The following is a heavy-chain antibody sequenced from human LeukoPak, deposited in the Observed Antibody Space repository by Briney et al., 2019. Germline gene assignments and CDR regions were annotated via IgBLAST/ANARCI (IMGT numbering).Heavy chain of an antibody. CDR1: GGTFSSYA. CDR2: IIPIFGTA. Sequence: SVTVSCKASGGTFSSYAISWVRQAPGQGLEWMGGIIPIFGTANYAQKFQGRVTITTDESTSTAYMELSSLRSEDTAVYYCARGGYYYDSSGYYYEYFQHWGQGTLVTVSS. V-gene: IGHV1-69*05. J-gene: IGHJ1*01. CDR3: ARGGYYYDSSGYYYEYFQH. D-gene: IGHD3-22*01.